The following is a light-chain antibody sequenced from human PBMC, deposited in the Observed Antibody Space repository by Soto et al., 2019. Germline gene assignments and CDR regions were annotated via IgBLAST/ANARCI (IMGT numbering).Light chain of an antibody. CDR3: SSFTRSNSYV. CDR1: SSDVGAYNY. J-gene: IGLJ1*01. Sequence: QSVLTQPASVSGSPGQSITISCTGTSSDVGAYNYVSWYQQHPGKVPKLMIYDVSDRLSGVSNRFSGSKSGNTASLTISGLQAEDEADYYCSSFTRSNSYVFGTGTKLTVL. V-gene: IGLV2-14*03. CDR2: DVS.